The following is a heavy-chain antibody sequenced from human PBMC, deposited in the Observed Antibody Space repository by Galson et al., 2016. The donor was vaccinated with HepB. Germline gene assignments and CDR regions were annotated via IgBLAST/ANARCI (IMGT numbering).Heavy chain of an antibody. CDR3: TREFDL. V-gene: IGHV3-7*04. CDR2: IKKDGSGK. CDR1: GFSLGNYW. Sequence: SLRLSCAASGFSLGNYWMNWARQAPGKGLEWLANIKKDGSGKNYVDSVKGRFTIYRDNAKNSLFLQMNTLRVEETAVYYCTREFDLWGRGTRVTVSS. J-gene: IGHJ2*01.